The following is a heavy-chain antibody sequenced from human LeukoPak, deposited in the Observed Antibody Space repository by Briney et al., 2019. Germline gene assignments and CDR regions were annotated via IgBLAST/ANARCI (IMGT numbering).Heavy chain of an antibody. CDR3: ARFPRLKARFDP. V-gene: IGHV4-59*01. CDR2: IYYSGST. CDR1: GGSISSYY. Sequence: SETLSLTCTVSGGSISSYYWSWIRQPPGKGLEWIGYIYYSGSTNYNPSLKSRVTISVDTSKNQFSLKLSSVTAADTAVYYCARFPRLKARFDPWGQGTLVTVSS. J-gene: IGHJ5*02.